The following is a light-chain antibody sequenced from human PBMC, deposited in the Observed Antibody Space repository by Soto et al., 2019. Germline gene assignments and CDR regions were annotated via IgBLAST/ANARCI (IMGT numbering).Light chain of an antibody. CDR1: QTISSW. J-gene: IGKJ5*01. V-gene: IGKV1-5*01. CDR2: DAY. CDR3: QQYHTSSIT. Sequence: DIQMTQSPSTLSASVGDRVTITCRASQTISSWFAWYQQKPGKAPTLLIYDAYTLERGVPARFSGTGSATVFTLSINSLQPDDFATYYCQQYHTSSITFGQGTRLEI.